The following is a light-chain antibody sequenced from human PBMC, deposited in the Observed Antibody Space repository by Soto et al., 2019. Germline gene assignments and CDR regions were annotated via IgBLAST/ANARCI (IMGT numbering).Light chain of an antibody. CDR1: QSVSGK. CDR3: QQYGSSRA. Sequence: EVLMTQSPATLSVSPGERATLSCRASQSVSGKLAWYQQKPGQAPRLLIYDASTRATGIPARFSGSGSGTDFTLTISRLEPEDFAVYYCQQYGSSRAFGQGTKVDIK. CDR2: DAS. V-gene: IGKV3-15*01. J-gene: IGKJ1*01.